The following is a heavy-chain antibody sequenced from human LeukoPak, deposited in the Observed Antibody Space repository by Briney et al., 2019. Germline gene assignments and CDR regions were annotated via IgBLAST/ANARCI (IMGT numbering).Heavy chain of an antibody. J-gene: IGHJ5*02. CDR1: GFTFSSYA. D-gene: IGHD3-16*01. V-gene: IGHV3-30*18. CDR3: AKDLSAYTDSGWFDP. CDR2: ISYDGSKK. Sequence: GGSLRLSCAASGFTFSSYAMSWVRQAPGKGLEWVAVISYDGSKKYYADSVKGRFTISRDNSKNTLYLQMNSLRAEDTAVYYCAKDLSAYTDSGWFDPWGQGTLITVSS.